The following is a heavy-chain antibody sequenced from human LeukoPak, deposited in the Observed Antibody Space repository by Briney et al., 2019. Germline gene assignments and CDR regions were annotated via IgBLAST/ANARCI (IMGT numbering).Heavy chain of an antibody. Sequence: ASVKVSCKASGYTFTSYGISWVRQAPGQGLERVGWISAYSGNTNYAQKLQGRVTMTTDTSTSTAYMELRSLRSDDTAVYYCARDLGYGAGSYGDYWGQGTLVAVSS. V-gene: IGHV1-18*04. CDR3: ARDLGYGAGSYGDY. CDR2: ISAYSGNT. J-gene: IGHJ4*02. D-gene: IGHD3-10*01. CDR1: GYTFTSYG.